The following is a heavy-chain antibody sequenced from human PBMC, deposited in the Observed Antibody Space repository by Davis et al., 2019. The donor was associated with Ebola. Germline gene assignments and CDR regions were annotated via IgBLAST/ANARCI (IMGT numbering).Heavy chain of an antibody. D-gene: IGHD4-17*01. CDR3: AREKEATVTTWSRMLNWFDP. Sequence: AASVKVSCKASGYTFTGYYMHWVRQAPGQGLEWMGIINPSGGSTSYAQKFQGRVTMTRDTSTSTVYMELSSLRSEDTAVYYCAREKEATVTTWSRMLNWFDPWGQGTLVTVSS. CDR1: GYTFTGYY. J-gene: IGHJ5*02. CDR2: INPSGGST. V-gene: IGHV1-46*01.